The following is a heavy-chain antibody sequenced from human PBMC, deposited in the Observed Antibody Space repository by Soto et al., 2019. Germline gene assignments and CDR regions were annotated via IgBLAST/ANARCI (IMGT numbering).Heavy chain of an antibody. CDR3: ARPYCSSTSCYRALGY. Sequence: GGSLRLSCAASGFTFSSYSMNWVRQAPGKGLEWVSYISSSSSTIYYADSVKGRFTISRDNAKNSLYLQMNSLRDEDTAVYYCARPYCSSTSCYRALGYWGQGTLVTVSS. CDR2: ISSSSSTI. V-gene: IGHV3-48*02. D-gene: IGHD2-2*01. J-gene: IGHJ4*02. CDR1: GFTFSSYS.